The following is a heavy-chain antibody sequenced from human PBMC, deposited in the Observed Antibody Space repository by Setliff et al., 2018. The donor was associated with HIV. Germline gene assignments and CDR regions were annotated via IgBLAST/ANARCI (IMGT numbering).Heavy chain of an antibody. CDR1: GYTFNNYA. J-gene: IGHJ3*02. Sequence: ASVKVSCKASGYTFNNYALYWVRQAPGQGFEWMGWINTNTGSPTYDQGFTRRFVFSLDPSVRTAYLQITGLKAEDTAVYYCSRGGDRMQIWSRFPFAIWGQGTMVTVSS. CDR3: SRGGDRMQIWSRFPFAI. V-gene: IGHV7-4-1*02. CDR2: INTNTGSP. D-gene: IGHD3-10*01.